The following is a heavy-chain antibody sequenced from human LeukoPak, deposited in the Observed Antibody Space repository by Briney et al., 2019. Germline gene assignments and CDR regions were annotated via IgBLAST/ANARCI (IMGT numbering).Heavy chain of an antibody. Sequence: SETLSLTCTVSGGSISSSSYYWGWIRQPPGKGLEWIGSIYYSGSTYYNPSLKSRVTISVDTSKNQFSLKLSSVTAADTAVYYCARQGRRQLVRGGFDYWGQGTLVAVSS. D-gene: IGHD6-6*01. CDR2: IYYSGST. V-gene: IGHV4-39*01. J-gene: IGHJ4*02. CDR3: ARQGRRQLVRGGFDY. CDR1: GGSISSSSYY.